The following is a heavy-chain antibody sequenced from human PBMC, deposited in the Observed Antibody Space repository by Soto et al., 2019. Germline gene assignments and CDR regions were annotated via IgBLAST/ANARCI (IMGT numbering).Heavy chain of an antibody. J-gene: IGHJ5*02. D-gene: IGHD3-3*01. CDR3: ARGATAYYDFWANPRGDWLDL. CDR1: GYTFTSHD. Sequence: QPQLEQSGAELKKPGASVRVSCKASGYTFTSHDIIWVRQAAGQGLEWIGWMNSISEKSKTTYLPNFQGRVVMTRDTSLVTAYLELRGLRSDDTAVYYCARGATAYYDFWANPRGDWLDLWGQGTLVTVSS. V-gene: IGHV1-8*01. CDR2: MNSISEKSKT.